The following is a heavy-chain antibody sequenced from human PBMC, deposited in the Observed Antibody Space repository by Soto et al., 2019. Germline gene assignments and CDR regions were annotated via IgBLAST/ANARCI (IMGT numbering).Heavy chain of an antibody. CDR3: ATGRPGPVSTFPLFEY. Sequence: QVQLLESGGGVVQPGRSLRLSCTVSAFSFSTYGMHWVRQAPGKGLEWVAIIWADGATKYYADSVRGRFTISRDNSENTLYLQMNSLRAEDTAVYYCATGRPGPVSTFPLFEYWVQGTLVTVSS. CDR2: IWADGATK. V-gene: IGHV3-33*01. D-gene: IGHD3-3*02. CDR1: AFSFSTYG. J-gene: IGHJ4*02.